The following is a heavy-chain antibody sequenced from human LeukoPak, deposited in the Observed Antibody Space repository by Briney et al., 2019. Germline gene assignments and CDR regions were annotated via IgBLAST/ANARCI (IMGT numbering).Heavy chain of an antibody. CDR1: GGSISSSSYY. V-gene: IGHV4-39*01. J-gene: IGHJ3*02. CDR2: IYYSGST. CDR3: ASSPEGALAFDI. D-gene: IGHD4/OR15-4a*01. Sequence: SETLSLTCTVSGGSISSSSYYWGWIRQPPGKGLEWIGSIYYSGSTYYNPSLKSRVTISVDTSKNQFSLKLSSVTAADTAVYYCASSPEGALAFDIWGQGTMVTVSS.